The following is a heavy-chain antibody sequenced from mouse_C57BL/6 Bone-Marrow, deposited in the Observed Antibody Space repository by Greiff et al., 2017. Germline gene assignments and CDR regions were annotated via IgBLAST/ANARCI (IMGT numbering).Heavy chain of an antibody. Sequence: EVQLVESGGDLVKPGGSLKLSCAASGFTFSSYGMSWVRQTPDKRLEWVATISSGGSYTYYPDSVKGRFTISRDNAKNTLYLQMSSLKSEDTAMYYCARQSATTVARPSWFAYWGQGTLVTVSA. J-gene: IGHJ3*01. CDR3: ARQSATTVARPSWFAY. D-gene: IGHD1-1*01. V-gene: IGHV5-6*01. CDR1: GFTFSSYG. CDR2: ISSGGSYT.